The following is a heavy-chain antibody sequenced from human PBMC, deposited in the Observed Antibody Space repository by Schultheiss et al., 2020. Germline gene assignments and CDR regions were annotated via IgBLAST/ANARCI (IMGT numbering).Heavy chain of an antibody. CDR2: INPNSGGT. V-gene: IGHV1-2*02. J-gene: IGHJ6*02. CDR3: ARGGIAAAGTWEAYGMDV. D-gene: IGHD6-13*01. CDR1: GYTFTGYY. Sequence: GESLKISCKASGYTFTGYYMHWVRQAPGQGLEWMGWINPNSGGTNYAQKFQGRVTMTRDTSISTAYMELSRLRSDDTAVYYCARGGIAAAGTWEAYGMDVWGQGTTVTVSS.